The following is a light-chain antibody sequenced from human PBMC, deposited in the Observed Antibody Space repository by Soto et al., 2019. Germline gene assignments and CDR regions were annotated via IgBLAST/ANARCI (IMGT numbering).Light chain of an antibody. Sequence: QSVLTQPPSVSAAPGQTVTISCSGSSSNIGNNYVSWYQQHPGKAPRLMIYEVSNRPSGVSNRFSGSKSGNTASLTISGLQAEDEADYYCNSYTSSSTLGHVFGTGTKVTVL. V-gene: IGLV2-14*01. CDR1: SSNIGNNY. CDR3: NSYTSSSTLGHV. J-gene: IGLJ1*01. CDR2: EVS.